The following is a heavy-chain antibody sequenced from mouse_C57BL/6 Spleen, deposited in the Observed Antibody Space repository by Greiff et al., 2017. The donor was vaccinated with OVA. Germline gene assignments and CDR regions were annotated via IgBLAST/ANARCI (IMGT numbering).Heavy chain of an antibody. D-gene: IGHD2-5*01. V-gene: IGHV1-52*01. Sequence: QVQLQQSGAELVRPGSSVKLSCKASGYTFTSYWMHWVKQRPIQGLEWIGNIDPSDSETHYNQKFKDKATLTVDKSSSTAYMQLSSLTSEDSAVYYCARIYYSNYDFDYWGQGTTLTVSS. CDR1: GYTFTSYW. CDR3: ARIYYSNYDFDY. CDR2: IDPSDSET. J-gene: IGHJ2*01.